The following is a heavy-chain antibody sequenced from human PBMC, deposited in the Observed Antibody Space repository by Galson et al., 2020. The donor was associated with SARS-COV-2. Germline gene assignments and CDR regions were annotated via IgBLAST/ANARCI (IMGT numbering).Heavy chain of an antibody. D-gene: IGHD3-9*01. Sequence: QAGGSLRLSCAASGFTFSSYAMHWVRQAPGKGLEWVAVISYDGSNKYYADSVKGRFTISRDNSKNTLYLQMNSLRAEDTAVYYCASQPTGRYFDWLFHSEEGLPDYFDYWGQGTLVTVSS. V-gene: IGHV3-30*04. J-gene: IGHJ4*02. CDR1: GFTFSSYA. CDR2: ISYDGSNK. CDR3: ASQPTGRYFDWLFHSEEGLPDYFDY.